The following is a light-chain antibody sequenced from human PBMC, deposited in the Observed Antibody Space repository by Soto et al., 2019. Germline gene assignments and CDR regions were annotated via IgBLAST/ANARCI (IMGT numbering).Light chain of an antibody. Sequence: QSALTQPASVSGSPGQSITFSCTGTSSDIGAYNYVSWYQHHPGKAPKLLIYDVTDRPSGVSDRFSGSKSGTTASLTISGRQAEEEADDYCSSYTTINTVVVFGGGTKLTVL. V-gene: IGLV2-14*03. CDR3: SSYTTINTVVV. J-gene: IGLJ3*02. CDR1: SSDIGAYNY. CDR2: DVT.